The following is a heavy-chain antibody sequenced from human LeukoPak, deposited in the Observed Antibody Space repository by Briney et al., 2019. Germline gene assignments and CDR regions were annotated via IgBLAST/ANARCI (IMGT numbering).Heavy chain of an antibody. D-gene: IGHD5-18*01. CDR2: IYYSGSN. J-gene: IGHJ4*02. CDR3: ARWVGGYSYGGFGYFDY. CDR1: GGSISTYY. Sequence: PSETLSLTCTVSGGSISTYYWSWIRQPPGKGLEWIGYIYYSGSNNYNPSLKSRVTISVDTSKNQFSLKMSSVTAADTAVYYCARWVGGYSYGGFGYFDYWGRGTLVTVSS. V-gene: IGHV4-59*01.